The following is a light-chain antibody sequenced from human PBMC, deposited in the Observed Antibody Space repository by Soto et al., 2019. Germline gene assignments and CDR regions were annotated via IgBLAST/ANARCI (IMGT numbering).Light chain of an antibody. Sequence: QSALTQPPSASGSPGQSVTISCTGTSSDVGGYNYVSWYQQHPGKDPKLMVYEVNKRPSGVPDRFSGSKSGNTASLTVSGLQAEDEADYYCTSYAGGNKVFGTGAKLTVL. CDR3: TSYAGGNKV. J-gene: IGLJ1*01. V-gene: IGLV2-8*01. CDR1: SSDVGGYNY. CDR2: EVN.